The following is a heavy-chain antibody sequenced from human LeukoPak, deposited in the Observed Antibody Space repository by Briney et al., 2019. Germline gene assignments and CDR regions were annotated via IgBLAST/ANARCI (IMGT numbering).Heavy chain of an antibody. J-gene: IGHJ4*02. D-gene: IGHD1-26*01. CDR2: ISSSSSYI. V-gene: IGHV3-21*01. CDR3: ARDAGSGSYEYDY. CDR1: GFTFSSYS. Sequence: GGSLRLSCAASGFTFSSYSMNWVRQAPGKGLEGVSSISSSSSYIYYADSVKGRFTISRDNAKNSLYLQMNSLRAEDTAVYYCARDAGSGSYEYDYWGQGTLVTVSS.